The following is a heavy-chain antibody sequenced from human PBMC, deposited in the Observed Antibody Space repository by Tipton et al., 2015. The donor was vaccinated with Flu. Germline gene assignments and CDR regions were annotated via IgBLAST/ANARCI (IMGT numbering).Heavy chain of an antibody. D-gene: IGHD6-13*01. J-gene: IGHJ5*02. CDR1: GFSFSHYW. V-gene: IGHV3-7*01. Sequence: GSLRLSCAASGFSFSHYWMTWVRQVPGKGLEWVANIKEDGGEKNYVDSVKGRFTVSRDNAKNSLYLQMNSLRAEDTAVYYCARGRIAAPAWGQGTLVTVSS. CDR3: ARGRIAAPA. CDR2: IKEDGGEK.